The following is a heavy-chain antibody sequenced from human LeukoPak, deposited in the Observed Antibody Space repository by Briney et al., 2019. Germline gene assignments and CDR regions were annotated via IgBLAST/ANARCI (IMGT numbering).Heavy chain of an antibody. Sequence: SETLSLTCAVSGVSISGSYYYWSCIRQPPGKGLEWIGEVNHSGGTNYNPSLKSRVTISVDTSKRQFSLKLSSVTAADTAVYYCAGPGIEKDYWGQGTLVTVSS. CDR1: GVSISGSYYY. J-gene: IGHJ4*02. CDR2: VNHSGGT. CDR3: AGPGIEKDY. V-gene: IGHV4-34*01.